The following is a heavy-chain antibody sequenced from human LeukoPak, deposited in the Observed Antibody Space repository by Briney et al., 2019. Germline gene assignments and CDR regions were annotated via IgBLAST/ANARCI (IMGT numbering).Heavy chain of an antibody. D-gene: IGHD2-2*01. CDR2: MRNDGSNE. V-gene: IGHV3-30*02. Sequence: GGSLRLSCVASGFTFSSYGMHWVRQAPGKGLEWVAFMRNDGSNEYYVDSVKGRFTISRDNSKNTLYLRMNSLRAEDTAVYYCARDNQLLFYYWGRGTLVTVSS. CDR3: ARDNQLLFYY. J-gene: IGHJ4*02. CDR1: GFTFSSYG.